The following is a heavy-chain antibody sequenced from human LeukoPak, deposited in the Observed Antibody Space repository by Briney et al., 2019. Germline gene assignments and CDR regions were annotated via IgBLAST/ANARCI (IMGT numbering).Heavy chain of an antibody. CDR2: ISGSGGST. CDR3: AKVVASGYSSSWYAFDY. V-gene: IGHV3-23*01. J-gene: IGHJ4*02. Sequence: PGGSLRLSCAASGFTFSSYAMSRVRQAPGKGLEWVSAISGSGGSTYYADSVKGRFTISRDNSKNTLYLQMNSLRAEDTAVYYCAKVVASGYSSSWYAFDYWGQGTLVTVSS. D-gene: IGHD6-13*01. CDR1: GFTFSSYA.